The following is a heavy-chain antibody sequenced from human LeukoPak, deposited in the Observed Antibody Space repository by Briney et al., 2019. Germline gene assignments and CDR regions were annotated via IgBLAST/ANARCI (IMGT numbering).Heavy chain of an antibody. D-gene: IGHD5-18*01. CDR1: GYTFTGYY. Sequence: ASVKVSCKASGYTFTGYYMHWVRQAPGQGLEWMGWINPNSGGTNYAQKSQGRVTMTRDTSISTAYMELSRLRSGDTAVYYCAREVQLWSPGRFFDYWGQGTLVTVSS. CDR2: INPNSGGT. J-gene: IGHJ4*02. CDR3: AREVQLWSPGRFFDY. V-gene: IGHV1-2*02.